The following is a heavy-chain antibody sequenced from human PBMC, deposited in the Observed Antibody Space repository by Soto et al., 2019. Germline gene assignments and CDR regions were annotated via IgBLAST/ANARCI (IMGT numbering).Heavy chain of an antibody. CDR2: ITYDGSNQ. V-gene: IGHV3-30-3*01. CDR1: GFIFSSYT. Sequence: PGGSLRLSCAASGFIFSSYTMHWVRQAPGKGLEWVGVITYDGSNQYYADSVKGRFTISRDNSRNMLFLQMNSLGPDDAALYYCARAWSMVTPWGQGTLVTVSS. J-gene: IGHJ5*02. CDR3: ARAWSMVTP. D-gene: IGHD5-18*01.